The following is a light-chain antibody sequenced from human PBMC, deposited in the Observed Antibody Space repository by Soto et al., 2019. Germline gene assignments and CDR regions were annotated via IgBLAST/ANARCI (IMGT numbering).Light chain of an antibody. CDR2: AAS. J-gene: IGKJ4*01. V-gene: IGKV1-39*01. Sequence: DIQMTQSPSSLSASVGDRVTITCRASQSISNYLNWYQQKPGKAPKLLIYAASSLQSGVPSGFSGSGSGTDFTLTISSLQPEDFATYYCQQSYSTPRTFGGGTKVEI. CDR1: QSISNY. CDR3: QQSYSTPRT.